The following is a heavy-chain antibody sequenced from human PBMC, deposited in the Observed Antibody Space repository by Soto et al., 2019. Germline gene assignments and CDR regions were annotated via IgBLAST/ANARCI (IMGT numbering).Heavy chain of an antibody. V-gene: IGHV3-23*01. Sequence: LRLSCAASGFTFSTYALHWVRQAPGKGLEWVSVTTNSGGTTYYADSVKGRFTVSRDNSKGTLSLQMNNLRAEDTAVYYCAKSSSNYVDHYYGVDVWGPGTTVTVSS. CDR2: TTNSGGTT. J-gene: IGHJ6*02. CDR1: GFTFSTYA. D-gene: IGHD4-4*01. CDR3: AKSSSNYVDHYYGVDV.